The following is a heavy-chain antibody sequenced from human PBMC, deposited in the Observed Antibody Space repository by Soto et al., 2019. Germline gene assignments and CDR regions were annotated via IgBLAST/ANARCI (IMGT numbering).Heavy chain of an antibody. J-gene: IGHJ4*02. CDR3: ARDSSNYYDSSGYYLALDY. CDR2: IIPIFGTA. Sequence: QVQLVQSGAEVKKPGSSVKVSCKASGGTFSSYAISWVRQAPGQGLEWMGGIIPIFGTANYAQKFQGRVTITADESTSTDYMELSSLRSEDTAVYYCARDSSNYYDSSGYYLALDYWGQGTLVTVSS. D-gene: IGHD3-22*01. V-gene: IGHV1-69*01. CDR1: GGTFSSYA.